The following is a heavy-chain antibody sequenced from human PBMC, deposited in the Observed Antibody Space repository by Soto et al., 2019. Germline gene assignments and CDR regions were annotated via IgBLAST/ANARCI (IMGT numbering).Heavy chain of an antibody. CDR1: GGSISSNY. CDR2: VYNSGST. CDR3: ARYRREAVAGYTLDN. Sequence: SETLSLTCTVSGGSISSNYWTWIRQPPGKGLEWIGYVYNSGSTNYNTSLKSRVTISEDTSKSQFSLKVNSMTAADTAVYYCARYRREAVAGYTLDNWGQGILVTVS. D-gene: IGHD6-13*01. V-gene: IGHV4-59*01. J-gene: IGHJ4*02.